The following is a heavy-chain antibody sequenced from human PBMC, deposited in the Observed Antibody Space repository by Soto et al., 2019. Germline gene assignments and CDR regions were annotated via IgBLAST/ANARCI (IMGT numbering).Heavy chain of an antibody. CDR3: AREAPMDV. Sequence: PGESLKISCVASGFTVSSKYMSWVRQAPGRGLEWVSVLWSAGNTYYADSVRGRFTISRDSSKNTLYLEMSSLRADDTAVYYCAREAPMDVWGQGTTVTVSS. CDR2: LWSAGNT. J-gene: IGHJ6*02. CDR1: GFTVSSKY. V-gene: IGHV3-53*01.